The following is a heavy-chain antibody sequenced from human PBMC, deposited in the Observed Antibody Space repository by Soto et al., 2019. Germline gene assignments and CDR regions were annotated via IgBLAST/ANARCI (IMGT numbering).Heavy chain of an antibody. Sequence: QVQLQESGPGLVKPSQTLSLTCTVSGVSISSGGYYWSWIRQHPGKGLEWIGYIYYSGNTYYNPSLKSRVIISVDTSKNQFSLKLSSVTAADTAVYYCASVATSSGYPLRFDYWGQGTLVTVSS. V-gene: IGHV4-31*03. J-gene: IGHJ4*02. CDR3: ASVATSSGYPLRFDY. D-gene: IGHD3-22*01. CDR1: GVSISSGGYY. CDR2: IYYSGNT.